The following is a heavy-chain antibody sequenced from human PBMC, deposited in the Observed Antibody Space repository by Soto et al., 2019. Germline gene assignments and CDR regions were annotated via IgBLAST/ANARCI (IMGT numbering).Heavy chain of an antibody. CDR1: GYTFTNYG. CDR3: ARDGYDSSDY. J-gene: IGHJ4*02. CDR2: INAANGDT. V-gene: IGHV1-3*01. D-gene: IGHD3-22*01. Sequence: ASVKVSCKASGYTFTNYGLHWVRQAPGQRLEWMGWINAANGDTKYSPKFQGSVTITRDTSASTAYMELRSLRSDDTAVYYCARDGYDSSDYWGQGTLVTVSS.